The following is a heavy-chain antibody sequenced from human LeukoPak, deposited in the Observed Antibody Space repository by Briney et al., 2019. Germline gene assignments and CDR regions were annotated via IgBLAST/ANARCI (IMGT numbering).Heavy chain of an antibody. D-gene: IGHD6-13*01. CDR1: GYTFTSYA. CDR3: VRGQKESWYWGGKKQYYFDY. V-gene: IGHV1-3*01. J-gene: IGHJ4*02. Sequence: ASVKVSCKASGYTFTSYAMHWVRQAPGQRLEWMGWINAGNGNTKYSQKFQGRVTITRDTSASTAYMELSSLRSEDTAVYYCVRGQKESWYWGGKKQYYFDYWGQGTLVTVSS. CDR2: INAGNGNT.